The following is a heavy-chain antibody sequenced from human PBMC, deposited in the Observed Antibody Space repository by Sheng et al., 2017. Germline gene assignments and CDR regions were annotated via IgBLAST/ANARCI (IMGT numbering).Heavy chain of an antibody. CDR2: IRWNSGDV. CDR1: GFNFGEYA. V-gene: IGHV3-9*01. J-gene: IGHJ6*02. D-gene: IGHD1-1*01. Sequence: LVQSGGALVQPDKSLRLSCAASGFNFGEYAMHWVRQAPGKGLEWVSRIRWNSGDVDYADSVKGRFTISRDNAKNSLYLQMNSLRAEDTAVYYCARNHNHYYYYGMDVWGQGTTVTVSS. CDR3: ARNHNHYYYYGMDV.